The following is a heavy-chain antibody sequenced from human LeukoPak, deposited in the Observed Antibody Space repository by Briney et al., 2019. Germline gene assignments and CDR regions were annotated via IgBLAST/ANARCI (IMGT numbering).Heavy chain of an antibody. J-gene: IGHJ5*02. V-gene: IGHV4-34*01. CDR3: ARVDLRYSSGWYTSGENWFDP. CDR1: GGSFSGYY. Sequence: SETLSLTCAVYGGSFSGYYWSWIRQPPGKGLEWIGEINHSGSTNYNPSLKSRVTISVDMSKNQFSLKLSSVTAADTAVYYCARVDLRYSSGWYTSGENWFDPWGQGTLVTVSS. CDR2: INHSGST. D-gene: IGHD6-19*01.